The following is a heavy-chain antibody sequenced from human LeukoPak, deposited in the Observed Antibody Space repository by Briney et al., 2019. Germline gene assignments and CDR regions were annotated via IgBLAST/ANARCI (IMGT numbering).Heavy chain of an antibody. J-gene: IGHJ4*02. CDR2: IIPIFGTA. D-gene: IGHD5-18*01. V-gene: IGHV1-69*05. Sequence: GSSVKVSCKASGGTFSSYAISWVRQAPGQGLEWMGGIIPIFGTANYAQKFQGRVTITTDESTSTAYMEQSSLRSEDTAVYYCARGRYSDTAMDPVFEYWGQGTLVTVSS. CDR3: ARGRYSDTAMDPVFEY. CDR1: GGTFSSYA.